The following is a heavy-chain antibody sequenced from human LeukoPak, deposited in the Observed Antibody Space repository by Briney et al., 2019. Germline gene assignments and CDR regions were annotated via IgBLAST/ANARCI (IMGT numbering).Heavy chain of an antibody. CDR3: ARGYDSSGYYHSDFDY. J-gene: IGHJ4*02. CDR2: IIPIFGIA. Sequence: ASVKVSCKVSGGTFSSYAISWVRQAPGQGLEWMGRIIPIFGIANYAQKFQGRVTITADKSTSTAYMELSSLRSEDTAVYYCARGYDSSGYYHSDFDYWGQGTLVTVSS. D-gene: IGHD3-22*01. V-gene: IGHV1-69*04. CDR1: GGTFSSYA.